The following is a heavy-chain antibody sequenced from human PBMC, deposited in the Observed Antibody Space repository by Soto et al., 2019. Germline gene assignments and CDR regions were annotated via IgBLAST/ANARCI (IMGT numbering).Heavy chain of an antibody. CDR3: ARNDNSGLDY. CDR1: GYIFISYY. J-gene: IGHJ4*02. V-gene: IGHV1-46*01. D-gene: IGHD3-22*01. CDR2: INPSGGST. Sequence: ASVKVSCKASGYIFISYYMHWVRQAPGQGLEWMGFINPSGGSTSYAQKFQGRVTMTRDTSTSTVYMDLSSLRSEDTAVYYCARNDNSGLDYWGQGTLVTVSS.